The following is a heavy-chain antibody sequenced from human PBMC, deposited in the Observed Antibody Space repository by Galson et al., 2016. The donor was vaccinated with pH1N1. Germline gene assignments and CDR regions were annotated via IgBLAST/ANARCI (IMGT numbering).Heavy chain of an antibody. CDR2: VYSGGNT. D-gene: IGHD3-3*01. J-gene: IGHJ4*02. V-gene: IGHV3-53*05. CDR1: GFTVSSNY. CDR3: ARVWSYDFWSGVGDFYFDY. Sequence: SLRLSCAASGFTVSSNYMSWVRQAPGKGLEWVSIVYSGGNTYYADSVKGRFTISRDNSNNTLYLQMNSLRAEDPAVYYCARVWSYDFWSGVGDFYFDYWGQGILVTVSS.